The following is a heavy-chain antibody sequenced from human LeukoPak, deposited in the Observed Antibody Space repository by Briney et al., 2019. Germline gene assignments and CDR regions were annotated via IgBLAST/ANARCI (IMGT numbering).Heavy chain of an antibody. D-gene: IGHD2-15*01. CDR1: GGSISSGGYY. CDR2: IYYSGST. J-gene: IGHJ5*02. CDR3: ARTGGVAATTPGAYWFDP. V-gene: IGHV4-31*03. Sequence: SETLSLTCTVSGGSISSGGYYWSWIRQHPGKGLEWIGYIYYSGSTYYNPSLKSRVTISVDTSKNQFSLKLSSVTAADTAVYCCARTGGVAATTPGAYWFDPWGQGTLVTVSS.